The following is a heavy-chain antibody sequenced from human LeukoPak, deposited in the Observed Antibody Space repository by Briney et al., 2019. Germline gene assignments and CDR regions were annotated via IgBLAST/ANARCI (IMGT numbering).Heavy chain of an antibody. Sequence: GGSLRLSCAVSGFTFDDYGMSWVRPAPGKGLESVSGINWNGGSTRYSDSVMGLFTISRDNAKIPLYLQMNSLRAEDTALYYCASSLAASRDYWGQGTLVTVSS. CDR2: INWNGGST. D-gene: IGHD2-15*01. CDR1: GFTFDDYG. J-gene: IGHJ4*02. V-gene: IGHV3-20*04. CDR3: ASSLAASRDY.